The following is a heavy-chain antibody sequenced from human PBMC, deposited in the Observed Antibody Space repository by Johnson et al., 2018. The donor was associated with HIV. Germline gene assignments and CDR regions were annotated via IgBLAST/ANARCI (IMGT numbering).Heavy chain of an antibody. D-gene: IGHD3-16*01. CDR2: IKSEGGGGTT. V-gene: IGHV3-15*07. CDR1: GFTFSSYD. J-gene: IGHJ3*02. CDR3: ATDQEGRSYGGRSQI. Sequence: EVQLVEYGGGLVQPGGSLRLSCAASGFTFSSYDMHWVRQTTGKGLVWVSRIKSEGGGGTTDYAAPVKGRFLISRDDSKNTMFLQMNSLKVDDTAVYYCATDQEGRSYGGRSQIWGQGTMVTVSS.